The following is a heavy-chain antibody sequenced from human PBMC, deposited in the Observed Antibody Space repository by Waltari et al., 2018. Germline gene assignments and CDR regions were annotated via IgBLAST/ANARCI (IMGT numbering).Heavy chain of an antibody. J-gene: IGHJ6*03. CDR3: ARLMGYYYMDV. V-gene: IGHV4-4*07. CDR2: IYSSGSI. Sequence: QVQLQESGPGLVKPSETLSLTCTVSGGSITGYYYSWIRQPAGKGLEWIWRIYSSGSINYNPSLRSRGAMSVDTSKNQLSLKLSSVTAADTAVYYCARLMGYYYMDVWGKGTTVTVSS. CDR1: GGSITGYY.